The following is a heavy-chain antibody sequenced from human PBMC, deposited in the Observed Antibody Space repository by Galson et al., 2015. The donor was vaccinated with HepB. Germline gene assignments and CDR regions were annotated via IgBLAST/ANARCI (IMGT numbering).Heavy chain of an antibody. CDR2: ISYDGSNK. CDR3: AGNESPGGYYVWGSNCHGMDV. J-gene: IGHJ6*02. Sequence: SLRLSCAASGFTFSSYAMHWVRQAPGKGLEWVAVISYDGSNKYYADSVKGRFTISRDNSKNTLYLQMNSLRAEDTAVYYCAGNESPGGYYVWGSNCHGMDVWGQGTTVTVSS. CDR1: GFTFSSYA. D-gene: IGHD3-16*01. V-gene: IGHV3-30*04.